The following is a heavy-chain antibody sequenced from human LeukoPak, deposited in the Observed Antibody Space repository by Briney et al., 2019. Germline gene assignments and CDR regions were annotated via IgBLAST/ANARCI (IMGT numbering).Heavy chain of an antibody. CDR3: ARDPGYGLGVDYGDY. V-gene: IGHV3-66*01. CDR2: THRGGNT. CDR1: GFTVSGNY. Sequence: PGGSLRLSCAAAGFTVSGNYMSWVRQAPGKGLEWLSATHRGGNTYYADSVKGRFTISRDSSKNTVFLQMDSQRAEDTAVYYCARDPGYGLGVDYGDYWGQGTLDTVSS. J-gene: IGHJ4*02. D-gene: IGHD3-10*01.